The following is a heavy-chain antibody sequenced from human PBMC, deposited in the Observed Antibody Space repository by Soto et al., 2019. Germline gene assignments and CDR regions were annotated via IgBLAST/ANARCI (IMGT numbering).Heavy chain of an antibody. V-gene: IGHV1-69*01. J-gene: IGHJ6*02. CDR1: GGTFSSHV. Sequence: QVQLVQSGAEVKKPGSSVKVTCKASGGTFSSHVISWVRQAPGQGLELMGGIVPISGTSNYAQKFQGRVTITADEFTSTAYMAMSSLRSDDTAVYYCARADIVVVPGAHREYGLDVWGQGTTVTVSS. CDR2: IVPISGTS. D-gene: IGHD2-2*01. CDR3: ARADIVVVPGAHREYGLDV.